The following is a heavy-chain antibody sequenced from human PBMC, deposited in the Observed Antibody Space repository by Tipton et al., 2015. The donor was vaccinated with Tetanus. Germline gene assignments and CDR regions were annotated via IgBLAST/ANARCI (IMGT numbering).Heavy chain of an antibody. Sequence: TLSLTCTVSGGSMSTYYWNWIRQSPGEGLEWIGYVYDSGSTNYNSARKSRVTISIDTSKNQFSLELTSVTAADAAVYFCARAPRYYYSHGKDDRKLWPDAFDIWGPGTTVTVS. J-gene: IGHJ3*02. CDR2: VYDSGST. CDR1: GGSMSTYY. CDR3: ARAPRYYYSHGKDDRKLWPDAFDI. V-gene: IGHV4-59*01. D-gene: IGHD3-10*01.